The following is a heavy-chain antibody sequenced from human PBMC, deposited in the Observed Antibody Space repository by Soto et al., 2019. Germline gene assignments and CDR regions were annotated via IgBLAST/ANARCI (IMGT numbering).Heavy chain of an antibody. Sequence: GGSLRLSCTASGFTFSSYYMTWVRQAPGKGLEWVAHISQDGSEKYYVDSVKGRFTISRDNAKNSLYLQMNSLRAEDTALYYCARENWFQDYWGQGTQVTVSS. D-gene: IGHD3-9*01. CDR3: ARENWFQDY. CDR1: GFTFSSYY. V-gene: IGHV3-7*03. J-gene: IGHJ4*02. CDR2: ISQDGSEK.